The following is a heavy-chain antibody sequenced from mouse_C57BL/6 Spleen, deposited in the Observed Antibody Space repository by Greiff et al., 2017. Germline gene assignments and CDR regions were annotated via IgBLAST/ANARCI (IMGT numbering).Heavy chain of an antibody. CDR3: ARYYGSREYYFDC. V-gene: IGHV1-69*01. D-gene: IGHD1-1*01. J-gene: IGHJ2*01. Sequence: QVQLQQPGAELVMPGASVKLSCKASGYTFTSYWMHWVKQRPGQGLEWIGEIDPSDSYTNYNQKFKGKSTLTVDKSSSTAYMQLSSLTSEDSAVYYCARYYGSREYYFDCWGQGTTLTVSS. CDR1: GYTFTSYW. CDR2: IDPSDSYT.